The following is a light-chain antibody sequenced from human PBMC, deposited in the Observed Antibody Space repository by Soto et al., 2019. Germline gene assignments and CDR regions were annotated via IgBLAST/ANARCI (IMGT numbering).Light chain of an antibody. CDR1: SSNVGGYNY. V-gene: IGLV2-14*01. Sequence: QSALTRPASVSGSPGQSITISCTGTSSNVGGYNYISWYQQHPGKAPKLMIYDVTYRPSGVSNRFSGSKSGNTASLTISGLQAEDEADYYCTSYTSSSTYVFGTGTKLTVL. CDR3: TSYTSSSTYV. CDR2: DVT. J-gene: IGLJ1*01.